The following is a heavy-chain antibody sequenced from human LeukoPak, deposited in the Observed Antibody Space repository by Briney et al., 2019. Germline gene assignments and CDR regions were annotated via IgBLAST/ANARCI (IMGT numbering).Heavy chain of an antibody. Sequence: SETLSLTCAVYGGSFSGYYWSWIRQPPGKGLEWIGEINHSGSTNYNPSLKSRVTISVDTSKNQFSLELSSVTAADTAVYYCATKRDIVVVVAAHEASQYAAHYFDYWGQGTLVTVSS. J-gene: IGHJ4*02. CDR2: INHSGST. V-gene: IGHV4-34*01. D-gene: IGHD2-15*01. CDR3: ATKRDIVVVVAAHEASQYAAHYFDY. CDR1: GGSFSGYY.